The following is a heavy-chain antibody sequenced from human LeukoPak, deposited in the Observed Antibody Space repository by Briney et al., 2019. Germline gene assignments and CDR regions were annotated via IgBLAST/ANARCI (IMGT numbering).Heavy chain of an antibody. CDR3: TKGFYEEYFSYDNSYFDY. CDR2: ISSSSTYK. J-gene: IGHJ4*02. D-gene: IGHD3-22*01. Sequence: GSLRLSCVASGFTFSLYSVNWVRQAPGKGLEWVSSISSSSTYKYYADSVKGRFTISRDNAKNSLYLQMDSLGAEDTAMYYCTKGFYEEYFSYDNSYFDYWGQGTLVTVSS. V-gene: IGHV3-21*06. CDR1: GFTFSLYS.